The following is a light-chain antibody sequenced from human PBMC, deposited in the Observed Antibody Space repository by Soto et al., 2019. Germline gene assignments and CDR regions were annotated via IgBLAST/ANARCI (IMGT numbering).Light chain of an antibody. CDR3: MQALQTRYT. V-gene: IGKV2-28*01. CDR1: QSLLHSNGYNY. J-gene: IGKJ2*01. CDR2: LGS. Sequence: DIVMTQSPLSLPVTPGEPASISCRSSQSLLHSNGYNYLDWYLQKPGQSPQLLIYLGSNQASGVPDRFSGSGSGTDFTLKISREDAEDVGVYYCMQALQTRYTFGQGTKLEIK.